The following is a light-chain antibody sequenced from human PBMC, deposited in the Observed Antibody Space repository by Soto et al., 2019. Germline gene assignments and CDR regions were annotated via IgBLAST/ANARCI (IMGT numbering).Light chain of an antibody. V-gene: IGKV3-15*01. CDR1: QSVSVN. J-gene: IGKJ3*01. Sequence: EIVVTQCPGALAVSPGGRATLACRASQSVSVNLAWYQQNPGQAPRLLIYGVSTRATGIPARFSGSESGTEFTLTISSLQSEDFAVYYCQQYNDWPFTFGPGTQVDI. CDR2: GVS. CDR3: QQYNDWPFT.